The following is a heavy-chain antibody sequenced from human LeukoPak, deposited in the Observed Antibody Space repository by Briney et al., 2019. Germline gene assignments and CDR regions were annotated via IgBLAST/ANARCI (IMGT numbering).Heavy chain of an antibody. D-gene: IGHD3-16*01. CDR1: GYTFSEYY. CDR2: TSPNSGGT. V-gene: IGHV1-2*02. J-gene: IGHJ5*01. Sequence: GASVKVSCKVSGYTFSEYYMHWVRQAPGQGLEWMGWTSPNSGGTNYAQKFQGRVTMTRDTSISTAYMELSRLRSDDTAVYYCARDYVRDNWFDSWGQGTLVTVSS. CDR3: ARDYVRDNWFDS.